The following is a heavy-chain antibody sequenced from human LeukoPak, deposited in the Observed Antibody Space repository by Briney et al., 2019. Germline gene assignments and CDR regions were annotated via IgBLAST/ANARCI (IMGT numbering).Heavy chain of an antibody. CDR3: ARGTGTFDH. CDR2: TYYMSKWYN. D-gene: IGHD1-7*01. V-gene: IGHV6-1*01. Sequence: SQTLSLTCALSGDSVSSITAAWNWIRQSPSRGLEWLGRTYYMSKWYNDYAVFLRSRITINPDTSKNQFSLQLNSVTPEDTAVYYCARGTGTFDHWGQGTLDAVSS. J-gene: IGHJ4*02. CDR1: GDSVSSITAA.